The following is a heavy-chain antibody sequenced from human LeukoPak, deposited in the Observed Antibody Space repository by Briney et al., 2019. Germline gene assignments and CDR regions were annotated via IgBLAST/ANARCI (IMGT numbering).Heavy chain of an antibody. D-gene: IGHD3-3*01. V-gene: IGHV4-4*02. CDR3: ARDPSGYYGWFDP. Sequence: PSETLSLTCAVSGGPISSSNLCSWVRQAPGKGLEWIGYIYYSGSTNYNPSLKSRVTISVDTSKNQFSLKLSSVTAADTAVYYCARDPSGYYGWFDPWGQGTLVTVSS. CDR1: GGPISSSNL. J-gene: IGHJ5*02. CDR2: IYYSGST.